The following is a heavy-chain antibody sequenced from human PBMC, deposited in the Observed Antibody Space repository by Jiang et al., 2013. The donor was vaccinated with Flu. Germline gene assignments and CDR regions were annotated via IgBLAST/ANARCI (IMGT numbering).Heavy chain of an antibody. CDR2: IYYSGST. Sequence: SYYWGWIRQPPGKGLEWIGRIYYSGSTDYNPSLKSRVTISVDTSKNQFSLKLSSVTAADTAVYYCARQAAFSSGWGNWFDPWGHGTLVTVSS. CDR3: ARQAAFSSGWGNWFDP. J-gene: IGHJ5*02. V-gene: IGHV4-39*01. D-gene: IGHD6-19*01. CDR1: SYY.